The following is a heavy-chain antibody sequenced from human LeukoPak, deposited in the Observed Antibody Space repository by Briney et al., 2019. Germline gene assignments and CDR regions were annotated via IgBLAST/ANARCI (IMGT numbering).Heavy chain of an antibody. CDR2: ISGSGDTT. CDR1: GFTFSSYA. D-gene: IGHD3-10*01. Sequence: GGSLRLSCAASGFTFSSYAMSWVRQAPGKGLEGVSLISGSGDTTSQADSVKGRFTISIDNSKNTLYLQMSSLRAEDTALYYCAKGLTFAGINFDFWGQRTPVTVSS. CDR3: AKGLTFAGINFDF. J-gene: IGHJ4*02. V-gene: IGHV3-23*01.